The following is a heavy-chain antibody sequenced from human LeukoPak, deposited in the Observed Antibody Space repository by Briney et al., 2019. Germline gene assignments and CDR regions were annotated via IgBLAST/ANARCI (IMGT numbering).Heavy chain of an antibody. CDR3: AKGSGYSSGWYSGWDYYYYYMDV. CDR1: GFTFSSYS. J-gene: IGHJ6*03. CDR2: ISGSGGST. V-gene: IGHV3-23*01. Sequence: GGSLRLSCAASGFTFSSYSMNWVRQAPGKGLEWVSAISGSGGSTYYADSVKGRFTISRDNSKNTLYLQMNSLRAEDTAVYYCAKGSGYSSGWYSGWDYYYYYMDVWGKGTTVTISS. D-gene: IGHD6-19*01.